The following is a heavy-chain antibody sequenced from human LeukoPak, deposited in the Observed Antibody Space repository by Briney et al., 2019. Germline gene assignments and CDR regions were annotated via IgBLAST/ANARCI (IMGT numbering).Heavy chain of an antibody. CDR1: GDSISSSDYY. Sequence: PSETLSLTCTVSGDSISSSDYYWGWIRQPPGKGLEWIGCIYYSGSTYYTPSLKSRVTISVDTSKTQFSLKLSSVTAADTAVYYCARVRTTNWFDPWGQGTLVTVSS. CDR3: ARVRTTNWFDP. J-gene: IGHJ5*02. D-gene: IGHD4-17*01. V-gene: IGHV4-39*01. CDR2: IYYSGST.